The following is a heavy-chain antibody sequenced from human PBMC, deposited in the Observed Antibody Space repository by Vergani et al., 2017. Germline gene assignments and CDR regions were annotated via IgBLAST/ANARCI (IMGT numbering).Heavy chain of an antibody. CDR1: GGTFSSYA. V-gene: IGHV1-69*12. D-gene: IGHD3-10*01. J-gene: IGHJ6*02. CDR3: AGGSRVRGVIRPPYYYDGMDV. Sequence: QVQLVQSGAEVKKPGSSVKVSCKASGGTFSSYAISWVRQAPGQGLEWMGGIIPIFGTANYAQKFQGRVTITADESTSTAYMELSSLRSEDTAVYYCAGGSRVRGVIRPPYYYDGMDVWGQGTTVTVSS. CDR2: IIPIFGTA.